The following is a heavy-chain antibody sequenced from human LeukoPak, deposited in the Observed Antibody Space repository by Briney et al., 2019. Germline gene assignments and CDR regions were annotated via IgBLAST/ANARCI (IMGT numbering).Heavy chain of an antibody. Sequence: PSETLSLTCTVSGGSISSSSYYWGWIRQPPGKGLEWIGSIYYSGSTYYNPSLKSRVTISVDTSKNQFSLKLSSVTAADTAVYYCARLLGGYCSGGSCQPGGYWGQGTLVTVSS. D-gene: IGHD2-15*01. CDR1: GGSISSSSYY. CDR3: ARLLGGYCSGGSCQPGGY. V-gene: IGHV4-39*01. CDR2: IYYSGST. J-gene: IGHJ4*02.